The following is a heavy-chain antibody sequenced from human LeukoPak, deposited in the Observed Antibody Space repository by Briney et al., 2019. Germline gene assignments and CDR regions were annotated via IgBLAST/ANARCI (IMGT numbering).Heavy chain of an antibody. CDR3: AKDVYNWNFYFDY. V-gene: IGHV3-23*01. CDR2: ISGSAGST. D-gene: IGHD1-7*01. Sequence: GGSLRLSCAASGFTFSNYAMTWVRQAPGKGLEWVSVISGSAGSTYYADSVKGRFTISRDNSKKTLYLQMNSLRAEDTAIFYCAKDVYNWNFYFDYWGQGTLVTVSS. J-gene: IGHJ4*02. CDR1: GFTFSNYA.